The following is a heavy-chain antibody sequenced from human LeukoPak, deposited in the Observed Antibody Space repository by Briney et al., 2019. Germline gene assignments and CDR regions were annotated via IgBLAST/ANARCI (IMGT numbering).Heavy chain of an antibody. V-gene: IGHV1-69*08. CDR1: GGTFLSHT. J-gene: IGHJ5*02. Sequence: SVKVSCKTSGGTFLSHTFIWVRQAPGQGLEWMGKITPVINTANYAQTFQGRVSIYADKSTTTVYMDLSGLRPDDTAVYYCARVNLRGSNYNWFDPWGQGTLVTVAS. CDR3: ARVNLRGSNYNWFDP. D-gene: IGHD1-26*01. CDR2: ITPVINTA.